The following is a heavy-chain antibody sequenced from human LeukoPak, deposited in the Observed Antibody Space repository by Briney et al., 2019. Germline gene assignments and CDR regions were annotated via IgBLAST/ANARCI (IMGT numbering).Heavy chain of an antibody. Sequence: PGGSLRHSCAASGFTFSSYGMHWVRQAPGKGLEWVAVIWYDGSNKYYADSVKGRFTISRDNSKNTLYLQMNSLRAEDTAVYYCARDGDSSGYGSPDYWGQGTLVTVSS. CDR3: ARDGDSSGYGSPDY. J-gene: IGHJ4*02. V-gene: IGHV3-33*01. CDR2: IWYDGSNK. D-gene: IGHD3-22*01. CDR1: GFTFSSYG.